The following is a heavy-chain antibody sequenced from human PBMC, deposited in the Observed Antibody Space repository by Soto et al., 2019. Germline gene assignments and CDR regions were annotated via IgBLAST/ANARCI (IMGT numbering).Heavy chain of an antibody. J-gene: IGHJ6*02. D-gene: IGHD6-19*01. CDR3: AKGYSSGWSYYYGMDV. V-gene: IGHV3-23*01. CDR2: ISGSGGST. CDR1: GFTFSSYA. Sequence: GGSLRLSCAASGFTFSSYAMSWVRQAPGKGLEWVSAISGSGGSTYYADSVKGRFTISRDNPKNTLYLQMNSLRAEDTAVYYCAKGYSSGWSYYYGMDVWGQGTTVTVSS.